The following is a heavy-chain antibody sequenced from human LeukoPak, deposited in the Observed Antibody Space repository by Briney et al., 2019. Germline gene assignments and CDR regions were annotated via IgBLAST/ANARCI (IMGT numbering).Heavy chain of an antibody. Sequence: GGSLRLSCTASGFSVSTYPMAWVRQAPGKGLQWVSTITASGTDTFYADSVKGRFTISRDNSKNTLSLQMNSLRAEDTALYYCAELGITMIGGVWGKGTTVTISS. J-gene: IGHJ6*03. CDR1: GFSVSTYP. CDR2: ITASGTDT. CDR3: AELGITMIGGV. V-gene: IGHV3-23*01. D-gene: IGHD3-10*02.